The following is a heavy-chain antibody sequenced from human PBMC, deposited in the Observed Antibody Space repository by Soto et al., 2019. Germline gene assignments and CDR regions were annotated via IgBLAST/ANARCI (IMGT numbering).Heavy chain of an antibody. CDR1: GFTFDDYA. CDR3: ASRHSGSFFDY. Sequence: PGGSLRLSCAASGFTFDDYAMHWVRQPPGKGLEWVSGITWNSGIIGYADSVKGRFTISRDNAKNSLYLQMNSLRAEDTAVYYWASRHSGSFFDYWGQGTLVTVSS. V-gene: IGHV3-9*01. CDR2: ITWNSGII. D-gene: IGHD6-13*01. J-gene: IGHJ4*02.